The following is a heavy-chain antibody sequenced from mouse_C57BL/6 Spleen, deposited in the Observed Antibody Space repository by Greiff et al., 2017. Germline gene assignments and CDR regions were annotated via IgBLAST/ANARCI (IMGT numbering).Heavy chain of an antibody. CDR1: GYTFTSYW. CDR3: ARGGDYDHFAY. V-gene: IGHV1-52*01. J-gene: IGHJ3*01. D-gene: IGHD2-4*01. CDR2: IDPSDSDT. Sequence: VKLQQPGAELVRPGSSVKLSCKASGYTFTSYWMHWVKQRPIQGLEWIGNIDPSDSDTHYNQKFKDKATLTVDKSSSTAYMQLSSLTSEDSAVYYCARGGDYDHFAYWGQGTLVTVSA.